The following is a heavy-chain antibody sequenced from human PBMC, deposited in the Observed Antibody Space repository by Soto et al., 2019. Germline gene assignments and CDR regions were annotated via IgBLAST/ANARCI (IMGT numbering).Heavy chain of an antibody. CDR2: IWHDGGIK. J-gene: IGHJ4*02. D-gene: IGHD2-15*01. V-gene: IGHV3-33*01. CDR1: GFIFSNYG. Sequence: QVHLVESGGGVVQPGTSLRLSCAASGFIFSNYGRHWVRQAPGKGLEWVAVIWHDGGIKYYADSVKCRFTVSKDDSKNTLYLQMNILRAEDTAVYYCAREEGKCGGGRCSSDQWGKGTLVTFSS. CDR3: AREEGKCGGGRCSSDQ.